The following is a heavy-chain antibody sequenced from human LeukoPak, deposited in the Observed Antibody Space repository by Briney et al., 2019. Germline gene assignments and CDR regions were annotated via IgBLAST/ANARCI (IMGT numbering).Heavy chain of an antibody. CDR1: GFTFSSYA. V-gene: IGHV3-23*01. D-gene: IGHD3-9*01. Sequence: GGSLRLSCAASGFTFSSYAMSWVRQAPGKGLESVSAISGSGGSTYYADSVKGRFTISRDNSKNTLYLKMNSLRAEDTAVYYCAKDRELRYFDWLPMFDYWGQGTLVTVSS. J-gene: IGHJ4*02. CDR2: ISGSGGST. CDR3: AKDRELRYFDWLPMFDY.